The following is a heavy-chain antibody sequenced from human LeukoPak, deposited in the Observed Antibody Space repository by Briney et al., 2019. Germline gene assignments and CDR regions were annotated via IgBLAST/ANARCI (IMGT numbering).Heavy chain of an antibody. D-gene: IGHD1-1*01. Sequence: GGSLRLSCAASGFTFSGYPIHWVRQAPGKGLEWVAVISYDGSNKYYADSVKGRFTISRDNSKNTLYLQMNSLRAEDTAVYYCARDVHSTYYYGMDVWGQGTTVTVSS. CDR2: ISYDGSNK. J-gene: IGHJ6*02. CDR3: ARDVHSTYYYGMDV. CDR1: GFTFSGYP. V-gene: IGHV3-30-3*01.